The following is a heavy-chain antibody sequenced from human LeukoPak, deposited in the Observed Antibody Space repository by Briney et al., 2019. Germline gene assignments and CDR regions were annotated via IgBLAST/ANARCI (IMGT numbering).Heavy chain of an antibody. CDR1: GYTFTGYH. Sequence: ASVKVSCKASGYTFTGYHMHWVRQAPGQGLEWMGWINPNSGGTNYAQKFQGWVTMTRDTSISTAYMELSRLRSDDTAVYYCARGTPRSGVVIMYFDYWGQGTLVTASS. J-gene: IGHJ4*02. D-gene: IGHD3-3*01. CDR3: ARGTPRSGVVIMYFDY. V-gene: IGHV1-2*04. CDR2: INPNSGGT.